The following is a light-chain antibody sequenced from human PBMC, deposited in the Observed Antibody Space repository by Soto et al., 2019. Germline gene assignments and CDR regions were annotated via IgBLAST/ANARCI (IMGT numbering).Light chain of an antibody. CDR1: PTIGSNH. CDR3: QQYVSWT. Sequence: EIVLTQSPGTLSVSPGERATLSCRASPTIGSNHLAWYQQKPGQAPSLLIYGTSSRATGIPDRFSGSGSGTDFTLTITRLEPEDSAIYYCQQYVSWTFGEGTKVEIK. CDR2: GTS. J-gene: IGKJ1*01. V-gene: IGKV3-20*01.